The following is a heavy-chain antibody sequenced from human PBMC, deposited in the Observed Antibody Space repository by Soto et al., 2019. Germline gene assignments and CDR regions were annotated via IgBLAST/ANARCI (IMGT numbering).Heavy chain of an antibody. J-gene: IGHJ4*02. V-gene: IGHV3-23*01. Sequence: LRLSCAASGFTFSSYAMSWVRQAPGKGLEWVSAISGSGGSTYYADSVKGRFTISRDNSKNTLYLQMNSLRAEDTAVYYCAKGRHYYDSSGYYPTFDYWGQGTLVTVSS. CDR1: GFTFSSYA. CDR2: ISGSGGST. CDR3: AKGRHYYDSSGYYPTFDY. D-gene: IGHD3-22*01.